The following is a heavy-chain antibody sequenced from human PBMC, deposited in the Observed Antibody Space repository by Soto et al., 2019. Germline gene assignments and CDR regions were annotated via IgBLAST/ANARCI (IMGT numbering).Heavy chain of an antibody. CDR3: ATGITMVRGVRTLDY. J-gene: IGHJ4*02. D-gene: IGHD3-10*01. V-gene: IGHV1-8*01. CDR1: GYTFTSYD. Sequence: QVQLVQSGAEVKKPGASVKVSCKASGYTFTSYDINWVRRATGQGLEWMGWMNPNSGNTGYAQKFQGRVTMTRNTSISTAYMELSSLRSEDTAVYYCATGITMVRGVRTLDYWGQGTLVTVSS. CDR2: MNPNSGNT.